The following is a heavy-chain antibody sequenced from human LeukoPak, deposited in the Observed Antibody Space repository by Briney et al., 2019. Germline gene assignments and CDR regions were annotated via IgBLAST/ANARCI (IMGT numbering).Heavy chain of an antibody. CDR1: GYTFTGYY. Sequence: ASVKVSCKASGYTFTGYYMHWVRQAPGQGLEWMGWINPNSGGTNYAQKFQGRVTMTRDTSISTAYMELSRLRSDDTAVYYCARVSPYGYYYYYYMDVWGKGTTVTVSS. D-gene: IGHD3-10*01. CDR3: ARVSPYGYYYYYYMDV. V-gene: IGHV1-2*02. J-gene: IGHJ6*03. CDR2: INPNSGGT.